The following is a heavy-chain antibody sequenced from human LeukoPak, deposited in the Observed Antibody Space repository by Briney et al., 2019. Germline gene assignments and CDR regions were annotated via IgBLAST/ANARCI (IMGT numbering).Heavy chain of an antibody. D-gene: IGHD2-2*01. CDR3: ARGGYCSSTSCYLGAFDI. Sequence: PGGSLRLSCAASGFTFSSYWMSWVRQAPGKGLEWVANIKQDGSEKYYVDSVKGRFTISRDNAKNSLYLQMNSLRAEDTAVYYCARGGYCSSTSCYLGAFDIWGQGTMLTVSS. CDR1: GFTFSSYW. J-gene: IGHJ3*02. CDR2: IKQDGSEK. V-gene: IGHV3-7*01.